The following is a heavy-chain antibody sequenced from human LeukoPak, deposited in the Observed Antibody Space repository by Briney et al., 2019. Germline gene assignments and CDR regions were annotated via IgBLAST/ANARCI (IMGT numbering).Heavy chain of an antibody. J-gene: IGHJ3*02. CDR3: ARVSRNRHAFDI. Sequence: GGSLRLSWAAAGFTFSSYEMNWVRQAPGKGLEWVSVIYSGGSTYYADSVKGRFTISRDNSKNTLYLQMNSLRAEDTAVYYCARVSRNRHAFDIWGQGTMVTVSS. CDR2: IYSGGST. D-gene: IGHD2/OR15-2a*01. V-gene: IGHV3-53*01. CDR1: GFTFSSYE.